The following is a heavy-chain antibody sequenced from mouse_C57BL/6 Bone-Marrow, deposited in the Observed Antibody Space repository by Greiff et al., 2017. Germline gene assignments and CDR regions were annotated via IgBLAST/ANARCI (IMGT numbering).Heavy chain of an antibody. V-gene: IGHV1-52*01. Sequence: QVQLKQPGAELVRPGSSVKLSCKASGYTFTSYWMHWVKQRPIQGLEWIGNIDPSDSETHYNQKFKDKAKLTVDKSSSTAYMQLSSLTSEDSAVYYCARRGLRRRAMDYWGQGTSVTVSS. J-gene: IGHJ4*01. CDR2: IDPSDSET. D-gene: IGHD2-12*01. CDR1: GYTFTSYW. CDR3: ARRGLRRRAMDY.